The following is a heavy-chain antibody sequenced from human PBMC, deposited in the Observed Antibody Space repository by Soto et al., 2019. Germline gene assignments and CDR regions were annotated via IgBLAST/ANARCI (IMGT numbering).Heavy chain of an antibody. CDR1: GYTFTSCG. CDR3: ARVPVAGGYCSGGSCYHWFDP. V-gene: IGHV1-18*01. J-gene: IGHJ5*02. Sequence: ASVKVSCKASGYTFTSCGMSWVRQARGQGLEWMGWISAYNGNTNYAQKLQGRVTMTTDTSTSKAYMELRSLRSDDTAVYYCARVPVAGGYCSGGSCYHWFDPWGQGTLVTVSS. CDR2: ISAYNGNT. D-gene: IGHD2-15*01.